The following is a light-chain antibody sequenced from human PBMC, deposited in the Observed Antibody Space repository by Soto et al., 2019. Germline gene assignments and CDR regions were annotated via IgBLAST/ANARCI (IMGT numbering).Light chain of an antibody. CDR2: AAS. CDR1: PSLASY. Sequence: GDRDTITCRASPSLASYLNWHQQKPGKAPTLLIYAASSLQSGVQSRFGGGGSGTDFTLTISSLQPEDFGTYYCQQRYSQWMVGQGTKVEI. J-gene: IGKJ1*01. CDR3: QQRYSQWM. V-gene: IGKV1-39*01.